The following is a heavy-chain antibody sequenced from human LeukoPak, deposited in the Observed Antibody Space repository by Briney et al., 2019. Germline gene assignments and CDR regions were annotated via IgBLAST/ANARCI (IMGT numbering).Heavy chain of an antibody. CDR1: GFTFSSYS. CDR3: ARDNYDSSGYYVGFDY. CDR2: ISSSSSYI. D-gene: IGHD3-22*01. V-gene: IGHV3-21*01. Sequence: GGSLRLSCAASGFTFSSYSMNWVRQAPGKGLEWVSSISSSSSYIYYADSVKGRFTIPRDNAKNSLYLQMNSLRAEDTAVYYCARDNYDSSGYYVGFDYWGQGTLVTVSS. J-gene: IGHJ4*02.